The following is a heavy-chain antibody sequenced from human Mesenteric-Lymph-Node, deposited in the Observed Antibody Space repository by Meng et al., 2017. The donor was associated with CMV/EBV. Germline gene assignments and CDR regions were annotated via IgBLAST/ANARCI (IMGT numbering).Heavy chain of an antibody. J-gene: IGHJ6*02. CDR3: ARATNDYYDSSGFLYYYYYYGMDV. CDR2: ISSSGSTI. Sequence: GESLKISCAASGFTFSDYYMSWIRQAPGKGLEWVSYISSSGSTIYYADSVKGRFTISRDNAKNSLYLQMNSLRAEDTAVYYCARATNDYYDSSGFLYYYYYYGMDVWGQGTTVTVSS. V-gene: IGHV3-11*04. D-gene: IGHD3-22*01. CDR1: GFTFSDYY.